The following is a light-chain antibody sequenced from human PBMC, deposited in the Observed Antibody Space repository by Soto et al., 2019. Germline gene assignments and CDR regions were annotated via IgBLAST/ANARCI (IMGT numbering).Light chain of an antibody. CDR1: SSDVGGYNY. J-gene: IGLJ1*01. CDR3: SSYAGSSNV. CDR2: EVN. Sequence: QSVLSHPASVSGSPGQSVAISCTGTSSDVGGYNYVSWYQQHPGKAPKLMIYEVNKRPSGVPDRFSGSKSGNTASLTVSGLQAEDEADYYCSSYAGSSNVFGTGTKVTVL. V-gene: IGLV2-8*01.